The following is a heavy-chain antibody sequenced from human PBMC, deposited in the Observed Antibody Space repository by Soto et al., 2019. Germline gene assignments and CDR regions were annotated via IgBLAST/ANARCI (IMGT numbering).Heavy chain of an antibody. CDR3: TTGIIMVVATDDTFDF. V-gene: IGHV1-24*01. CDR1: GHSFTELS. J-gene: IGHJ3*01. D-gene: IGHD2-15*01. CDR2: VDPEDGET. Sequence: ASVKVSCKVSGHSFTELSIHWVRQAPGKGLEWMGGVDPEDGETIYAQKLQGRVTMTEDTSTDTAYMELSSLRSEDTAVYYCTTGIIMVVATDDTFDFWGQGTMVTVSS.